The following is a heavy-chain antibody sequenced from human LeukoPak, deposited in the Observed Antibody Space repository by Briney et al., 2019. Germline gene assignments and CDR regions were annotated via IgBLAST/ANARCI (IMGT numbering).Heavy chain of an antibody. J-gene: IGHJ4*02. CDR3: ARGTMVRGVITFDY. D-gene: IGHD3-10*01. CDR2: IYYSGST. CDR1: GGSISSGGYY. Sequence: SQTLSLTCTVSGGSISSGGYYWSWIRQHPGKGLEWIGYIYYSGSTYYNPSLKSRVTISVDTSKNQFSLKLSSVTAADTAVYYCARGTMVRGVITFDYWGQGTLVTVPS. V-gene: IGHV4-31*03.